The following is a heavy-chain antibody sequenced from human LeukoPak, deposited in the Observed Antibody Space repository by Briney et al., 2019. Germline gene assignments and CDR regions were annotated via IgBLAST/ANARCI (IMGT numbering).Heavy chain of an antibody. CDR1: GFSFSSNW. D-gene: IGHD3-10*01. Sequence: PGGSLRLSCAASGFSFSSNWMSWVRQAPGKGLEWVANIKQDESEKNYVDSVKGRFTISRDNAKNSLYLQMNSLRAEDTAVYYCARERGSGTYYPFDPWGQGTLVTVSA. V-gene: IGHV3-7*01. CDR2: IKQDESEK. CDR3: ARERGSGTYYPFDP. J-gene: IGHJ5*02.